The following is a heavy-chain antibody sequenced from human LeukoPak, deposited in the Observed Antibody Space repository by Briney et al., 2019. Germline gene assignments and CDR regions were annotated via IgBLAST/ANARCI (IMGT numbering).Heavy chain of an antibody. J-gene: IGHJ4*02. D-gene: IGHD1-26*01. V-gene: IGHV3-74*01. CDR2: LNGDGTNI. CDR3: AKSGVSGSYFRDYFDY. Sequence: GGSLRLSCVASGFTFSNYWMQWVRQVPGKGLVWVSRLNGDGTNIIYADSVKGRFTISRDNSKNTLYLQMNSLRAEDTAVYYCAKSGVSGSYFRDYFDYWGQGTLVTVSS. CDR1: GFTFSNYW.